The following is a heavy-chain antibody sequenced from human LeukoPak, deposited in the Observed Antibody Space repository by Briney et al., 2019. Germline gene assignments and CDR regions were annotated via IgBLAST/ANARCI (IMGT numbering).Heavy chain of an antibody. D-gene: IGHD6-19*01. CDR1: RGSISNSDYY. CDR2: VYYTGSI. Sequence: PSETLSLTCTVSRGSISNSDYYWGWIRQSPGKGLEWIGRVYYTGSIYSNPSLRGRVAMSVDKSKNHFTLNATSVAASDTAVYFCARQGYNSGRLFDYWGQGSLVTVSS. J-gene: IGHJ4*02. V-gene: IGHV4-39*01. CDR3: ARQGYNSGRLFDY.